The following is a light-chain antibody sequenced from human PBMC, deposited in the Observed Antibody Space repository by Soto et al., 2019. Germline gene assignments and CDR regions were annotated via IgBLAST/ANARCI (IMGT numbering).Light chain of an antibody. CDR1: QSVSSS. CDR2: DAS. Sequence: EVVFTQSPATLSLSPGERATLSCRASQSVSSSLAWYQQTPGQAPRLLIYDASKRANGIPARFSGSGSGTDLTLTISRLEPEDFAVYDGQQYGSSPRITFGQGTRLEIK. V-gene: IGKV3-20*01. J-gene: IGKJ5*01. CDR3: QQYGSSPRIT.